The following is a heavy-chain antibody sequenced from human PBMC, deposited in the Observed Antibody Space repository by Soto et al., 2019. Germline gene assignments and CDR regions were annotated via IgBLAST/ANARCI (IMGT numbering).Heavy chain of an antibody. Sequence: GESLKISCKGAGSSFTSYWIGWVRQMPGKGLEWRGIIFPGDSDTIYSPSFQGQGTISADKSISTAYLQWSSVKASDTATYYCATGKTSGDAFHIWGQGTLVTVSS. CDR2: IFPGDSDT. V-gene: IGHV5-51*01. CDR3: ATGKTSGDAFHI. CDR1: GSSFTSYW. J-gene: IGHJ3*02. D-gene: IGHD1-1*01.